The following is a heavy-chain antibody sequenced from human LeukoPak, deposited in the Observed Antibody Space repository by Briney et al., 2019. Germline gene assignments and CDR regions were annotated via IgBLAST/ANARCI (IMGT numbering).Heavy chain of an antibody. Sequence: SETLSLTCAVSGGSISSYYWSWIRQPPGKGLEWIGYIYYSGSTNYNPSLKSRGTILVDKCKNHFSLKLSSVTAADTAVYYCARARYYYDGSGPYYFDYWGQGTLVTVSS. V-gene: IGHV4-59*01. CDR2: IYYSGST. D-gene: IGHD3-22*01. CDR1: GGSISSYY. CDR3: ARARYYYDGSGPYYFDY. J-gene: IGHJ4*02.